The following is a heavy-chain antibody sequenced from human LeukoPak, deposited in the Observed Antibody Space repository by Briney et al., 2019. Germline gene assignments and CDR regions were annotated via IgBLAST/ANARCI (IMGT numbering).Heavy chain of an antibody. D-gene: IGHD2-8*01. V-gene: IGHV4-39*01. CDR1: GGSISNSNDY. CDR3: ARQESCTNGVCYVGWFDP. J-gene: IGHJ5*02. Sequence: SETLSLTCTVSGGSISNSNDYWAWIRQPPGKGLEWIGSIYHSGNIFQNQSLASRVTISVDTSKNQFSLNLNSVTAADTAVYYCARQESCTNGVCYVGWFDPWGQVTLVTVSS. CDR2: IYHSGNI.